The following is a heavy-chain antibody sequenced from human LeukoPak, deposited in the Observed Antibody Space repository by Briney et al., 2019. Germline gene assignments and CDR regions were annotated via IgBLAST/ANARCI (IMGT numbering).Heavy chain of an antibody. V-gene: IGHV4-39*07. CDR2: IYYSGST. J-gene: IGHJ6*03. Sequence: PSETLSLTCTVFRGSISSSSYYWGWIRQPPGEGLEWIVSIYYSGSTYYNPSLRSRVTISVDMSKNQFSLKLSSVAAADTALYYCARGLPYDFWSGYYYYYYMDVWGKGTTVTVSS. D-gene: IGHD3-3*01. CDR3: ARGLPYDFWSGYYYYYYMDV. CDR1: RGSISSSSYY.